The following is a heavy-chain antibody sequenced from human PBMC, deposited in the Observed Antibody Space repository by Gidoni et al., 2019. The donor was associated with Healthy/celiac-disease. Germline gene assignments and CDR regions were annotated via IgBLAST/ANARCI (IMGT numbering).Heavy chain of an antibody. CDR3: AIGYSSSWYPEYFQH. CDR2: IHAGNGNT. Sequence: QVQLVQSGAEVKKPGASVKVSCKASGYTFTSYAMHWVRQAPGQRLEWMGWIHAGNGNTKYSQKFQGRVTITRDTSASTAYMELSSLRSEDTAVYYCAIGYSSSWYPEYFQHWGQGTLVTVSS. V-gene: IGHV1-3*01. D-gene: IGHD6-13*01. CDR1: GYTFTSYA. J-gene: IGHJ1*01.